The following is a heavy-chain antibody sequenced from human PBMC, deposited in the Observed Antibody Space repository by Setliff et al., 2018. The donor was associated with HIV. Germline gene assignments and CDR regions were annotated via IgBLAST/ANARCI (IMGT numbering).Heavy chain of an antibody. Sequence: ASVKVSCKASGYTFTSYYIHWVRQAPGQGLEWMGRINPSGGSTSYAQKFQGRVAMTGDTSSTTAYMELRSLRSGDTAVYYCASAPPGELHLGYWGQGTLVTVSS. D-gene: IGHD1-26*01. V-gene: IGHV1-46*01. J-gene: IGHJ4*02. CDR2: INPSGGST. CDR1: GYTFTSYY. CDR3: ASAPPGELHLGY.